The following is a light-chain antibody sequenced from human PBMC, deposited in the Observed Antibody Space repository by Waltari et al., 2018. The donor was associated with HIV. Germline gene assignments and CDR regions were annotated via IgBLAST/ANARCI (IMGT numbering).Light chain of an antibody. CDR1: KMGEKY. CDR3: QAWDRTTGF. CDR2: QDK. V-gene: IGLV3-1*01. J-gene: IGLJ1*01. Sequence: SFELTQPPSLSVSPGQTANISCSGEKMGEKYVSWYQQKSGQSPGVVIFQDKRRPSGISERFSGSNSGNTATLTISGTQPIDEADDYCQAWDRTTGFFGTGTKLTVL.